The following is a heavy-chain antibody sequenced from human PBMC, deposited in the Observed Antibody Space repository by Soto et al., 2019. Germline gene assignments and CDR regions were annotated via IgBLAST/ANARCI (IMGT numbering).Heavy chain of an antibody. CDR2: ISYDGSNK. V-gene: IGHV3-30*18. D-gene: IGHD6-19*01. CDR3: AKAGSGWYYSWFDP. CDR1: GFTFSSYA. J-gene: IGHJ5*02. Sequence: GGSLRLSCAASGFTFSSYAMSWVRQAPGKGLEWVAVISYDGSNKYYADSVKGRFTISRDNSKNTLYLQMNSLRAEDTAVYYCAKAGSGWYYSWFDPWGQGTLVTVSS.